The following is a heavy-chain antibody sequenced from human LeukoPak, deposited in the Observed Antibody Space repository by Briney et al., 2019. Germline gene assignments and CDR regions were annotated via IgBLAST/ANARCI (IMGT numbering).Heavy chain of an antibody. V-gene: IGHV4-61*02. D-gene: IGHD2-2*01. CDR1: GGSISSGTYY. CDR3: AATEYHLRTPWFDP. J-gene: IGHJ5*02. CDR2: IFPNGSS. Sequence: SQTLSLTCTVSGGSISSGTYYWSSIRQPAGKGLEWIGRIFPNGSSNYNPSLKSRVTVSLDTSMNQFSLKVRSVTAADTALYYCAATEYHLRTPWFDPWGQGTLVTVSS.